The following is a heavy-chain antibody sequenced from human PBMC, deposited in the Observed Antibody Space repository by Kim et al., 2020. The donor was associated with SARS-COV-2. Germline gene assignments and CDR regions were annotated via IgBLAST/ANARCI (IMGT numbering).Heavy chain of an antibody. J-gene: IGHJ4*02. CDR3: AKDPSLIAAACFDY. Sequence: ADSVKGRFTISRDNSKNPLYLQMNSLRAEDTAVYYCAKDPSLIAAACFDYWGQGTLVTVSS. V-gene: IGHV3-23*01. D-gene: IGHD6-13*01.